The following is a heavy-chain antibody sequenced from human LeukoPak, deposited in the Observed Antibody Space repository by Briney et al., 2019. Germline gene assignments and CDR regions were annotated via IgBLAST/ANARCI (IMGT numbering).Heavy chain of an antibody. CDR2: IYYSGST. D-gene: IGHD3-9*01. J-gene: IGHJ4*02. CDR3: AKTYDFLPAIDS. Sequence: SETLSLTCTVSGGSISSGGYYWSWIRQHPGKGLEWIGYIYYSGSTYYNPSLKSRVIISVDTSKNQFSLKLSSVTAADTAVYYCAKTYDFLPAIDSWGQGTLVTVSS. V-gene: IGHV4-31*03. CDR1: GGSISSGGYY.